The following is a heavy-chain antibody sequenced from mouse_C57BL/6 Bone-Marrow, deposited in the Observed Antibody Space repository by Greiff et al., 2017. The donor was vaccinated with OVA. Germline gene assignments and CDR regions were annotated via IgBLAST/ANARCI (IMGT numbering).Heavy chain of an antibody. CDR1: GFTFSSYA. J-gene: IGHJ2*01. CDR2: ISDGGSYT. D-gene: IGHD2-2*01. CDR3: ARYGYYVDY. Sequence: EVKVVESGGGLVKPGGSLKLSCAASGFTFSSYAMSWVRQTPEKRLEWVATISDGGSYTYYPDNVKGRFTISRDNAKNNLYLQMSHLKSEDTAMYYCARYGYYVDYWGQGTTLTVSS. V-gene: IGHV5-4*03.